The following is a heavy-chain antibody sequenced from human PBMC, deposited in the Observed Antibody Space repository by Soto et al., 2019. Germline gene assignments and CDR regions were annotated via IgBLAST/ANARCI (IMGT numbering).Heavy chain of an antibody. CDR3: ARSYRDSYEH. D-gene: IGHD4-17*01. V-gene: IGHV4-39*07. CDR1: GGSISNTSYF. CDR2: MFSTGST. Sequence: SETLSLTCAVSGGSISNTSYFWGWIRQPAGKGLEWVGNMFSTGSTTYSPSLKGRITMSVDTSKNQFSLKLTSVTAADTAVYYCARSYRDSYEHWGQGTLVTVSS. J-gene: IGHJ1*01.